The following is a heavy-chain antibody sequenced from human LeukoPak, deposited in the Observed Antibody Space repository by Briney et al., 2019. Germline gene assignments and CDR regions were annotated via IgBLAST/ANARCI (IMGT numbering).Heavy chain of an antibody. CDR1: GYTFSSYD. J-gene: IGHJ4*02. CDR2: ISTYNGNT. V-gene: IGHV1-18*01. Sequence: ASVKVSCKASGYTFSSYDISRVRQAPGQGLEWMGWISTYNGNTVYTQKLQGRVTMTTDTSTSTAYMDLKSLRSDDTAIYYCARHGVAATAPSHWGQGTPVTVSS. CDR3: ARHGVAATAPSH. D-gene: IGHD6-13*01.